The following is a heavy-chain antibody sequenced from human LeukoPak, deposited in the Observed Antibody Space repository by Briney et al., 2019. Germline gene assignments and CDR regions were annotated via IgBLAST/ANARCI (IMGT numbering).Heavy chain of an antibody. CDR1: GGSFSGYY. J-gene: IGHJ4*02. Sequence: SETLSLTCAVYGGSFSGYYWSWIRQPPGKGLEWIGEINHSGSTNYNPSLKSRVTISVDTSKNQFPLKLSSVTAADTAVYYCARGVGYYYGSGSYNYWGQGTLVTVSS. CDR2: INHSGST. V-gene: IGHV4-34*01. D-gene: IGHD3-10*01. CDR3: ARGVGYYYGSGSYNY.